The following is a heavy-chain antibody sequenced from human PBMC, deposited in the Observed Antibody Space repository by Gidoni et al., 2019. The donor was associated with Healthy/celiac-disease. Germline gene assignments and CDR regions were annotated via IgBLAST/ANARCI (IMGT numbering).Heavy chain of an antibody. D-gene: IGHD6-19*01. CDR2: ISSSSSYI. Sequence: EVQLVESGGGLVKPGGSLRLSCAASGFTFSSYSMNWVRQAPGKGLEWFSSISSSSSYIYYADSVKGRFTISRDNAKNSLYLQMNSLRAEDTAVYYCARDSNRAVAGGWGQGTLVTVSS. V-gene: IGHV3-21*01. CDR1: GFTFSSYS. J-gene: IGHJ4*02. CDR3: ARDSNRAVAGG.